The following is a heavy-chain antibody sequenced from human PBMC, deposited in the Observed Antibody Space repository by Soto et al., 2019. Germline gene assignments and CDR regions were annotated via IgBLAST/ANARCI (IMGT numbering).Heavy chain of an antibody. Sequence: QVQLVQSGAEVKKPGASVKVSCKASGYTFTSYGISWVRQAPGQGLEWMGWISAYNGNTNYAQKLQGRVTMTTDTSPSTAYMELRSLRSDDTAVYYCARDSIAARPGYYYYYGMDVWGQGTTVTVSS. D-gene: IGHD6-6*01. CDR1: GYTFTSYG. CDR3: ARDSIAARPGYYYYYGMDV. V-gene: IGHV1-18*01. J-gene: IGHJ6*02. CDR2: ISAYNGNT.